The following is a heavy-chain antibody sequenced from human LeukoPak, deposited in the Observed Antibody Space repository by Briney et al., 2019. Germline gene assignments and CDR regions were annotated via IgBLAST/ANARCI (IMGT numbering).Heavy chain of an antibody. CDR2: ISASGSTT. J-gene: IGHJ5*02. D-gene: IGHD6-19*01. Sequence: GGSLRLSCAASGFTFSSYAMSWVRQAPGKGLEWVSSISASGSTTNYADSVRGRFTISRDNSKNTLYLYLNSLRAEDTAVYYCAKHPRPAGSWSAPGGQGTLVTVSS. CDR1: GFTFSSYA. V-gene: IGHV3-23*01. CDR3: AKHPRPAGSWSAP.